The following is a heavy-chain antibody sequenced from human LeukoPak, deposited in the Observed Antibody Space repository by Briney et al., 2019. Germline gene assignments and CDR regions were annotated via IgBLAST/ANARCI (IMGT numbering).Heavy chain of an antibody. V-gene: IGHV4-39*01. CDR1: GGSINRTRYY. CDR2: VYYSGDT. CDR3: ATGSMTTRYYYYFYMDV. Sequence: SETLSLTCTVSGGSINRTRYYWGWIRQPPGKGLEWIGSVYYSGDTHYSPSLRSRVTISVDTSRNQFSLKMNSMTAADTSVYYCATGSMTTRYYYYFYMDVWGKGTTVTVSS. J-gene: IGHJ6*03. D-gene: IGHD4-11*01.